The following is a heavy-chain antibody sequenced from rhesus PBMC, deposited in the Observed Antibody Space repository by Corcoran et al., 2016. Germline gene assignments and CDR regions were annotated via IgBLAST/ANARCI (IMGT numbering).Heavy chain of an antibody. CDR2: IDHIDTET. Sequence: EVQLVQSGAEVKRPGESLKISCKTSGYSFTSYWISWVRQMPVKGLEWMGAIDHIDTETRYNPSSQGPVNISSHKAISTTHLQWNSLKASDSATYYCEKEADPHGYFDLWGPGTPSTSSS. D-gene: IGHD3S6*01. CDR1: GYSFTSYW. CDR3: EKEADPHGYFDL. J-gene: IGHJ2*01. V-gene: IGHV5-2*01.